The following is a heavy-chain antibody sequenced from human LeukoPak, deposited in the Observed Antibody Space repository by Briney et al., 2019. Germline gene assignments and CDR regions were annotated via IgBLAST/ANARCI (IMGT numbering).Heavy chain of an antibody. CDR1: GFTFSDYY. CDR3: ATPLGPGRHYYYYYGMDV. CDR2: ISSSGSTI. V-gene: IGHV3-11*04. Sequence: GGSLRLSCAASGFTFSDYYMSWIRQAPGKGLEWVSYISSSGSTIYYADSVKGRFTISRDNSKNTLYLQMNSLRAEDTAVYYCATPLGPGRHYYYYYGMDVWGQGTTVTVSS. J-gene: IGHJ6*02. D-gene: IGHD7-27*01.